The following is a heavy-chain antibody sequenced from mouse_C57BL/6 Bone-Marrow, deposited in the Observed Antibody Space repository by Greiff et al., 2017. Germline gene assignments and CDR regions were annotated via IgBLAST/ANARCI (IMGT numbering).Heavy chain of an antibody. V-gene: IGHV1-52*01. CDR1: GYTFTSYW. D-gene: IGHD2-4*01. CDR3: AREGGDYDAPAWFAY. J-gene: IGHJ3*01. Sequence: QVQLQQPGAELVRPGSSVKLSCKASGYTFTSYWMHWVKQRPIQGLEWIGNIDPSDSETHYNQKFKDKATLTVDKSSSTAYMQLSSLTSEDSAVXYCAREGGDYDAPAWFAYWGQGTLVTVSA. CDR2: IDPSDSET.